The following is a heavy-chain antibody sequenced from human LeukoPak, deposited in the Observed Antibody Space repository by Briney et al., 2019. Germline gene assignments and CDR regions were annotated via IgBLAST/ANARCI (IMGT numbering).Heavy chain of an antibody. Sequence: GASVKVSCKVSGYTLTELSMHWVRQAPGKGLEWMGGFDPEDGETIYAQKFQGRVTMTEDTSTDTAYMELSSLRSEDTAVYYCATIQWFGELLSLNWFDPWGQGTLVTVSS. CDR3: ATIQWFGELLSLNWFDP. CDR2: FDPEDGET. J-gene: IGHJ5*02. D-gene: IGHD3-10*01. CDR1: GYTLTELS. V-gene: IGHV1-24*01.